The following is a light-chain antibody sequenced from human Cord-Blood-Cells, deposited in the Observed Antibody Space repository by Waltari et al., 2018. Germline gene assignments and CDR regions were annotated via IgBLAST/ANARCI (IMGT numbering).Light chain of an antibody. CDR2: DAS. Sequence: DIQMSQSTSTLSASVGARVTITCRASQSISSWLAWYQQKPGKAPKLLIYDASSLESGVPSRFSGSGSGTEFTLTISSLQPDDFATYYCQQYNSYPMYTFGQGTKLEIK. CDR1: QSISSW. CDR3: QQYNSYPMYT. J-gene: IGKJ2*01. V-gene: IGKV1-5*01.